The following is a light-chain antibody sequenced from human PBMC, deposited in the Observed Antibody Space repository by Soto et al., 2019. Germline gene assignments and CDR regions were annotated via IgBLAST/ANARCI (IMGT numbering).Light chain of an antibody. CDR3: QQYYDWPLS. J-gene: IGKJ4*01. Sequence: ERVMTQSPGTVSVSPGERATLSCRASESVNNNLAWYQQKPGQAPRLLIYGASTSATGIPVRFSGSGPGTDFTLTISSLQSAGFAVYYCQQYYDWPLSFGGGTKVEIK. CDR1: ESVNNN. CDR2: GAS. V-gene: IGKV3-15*01.